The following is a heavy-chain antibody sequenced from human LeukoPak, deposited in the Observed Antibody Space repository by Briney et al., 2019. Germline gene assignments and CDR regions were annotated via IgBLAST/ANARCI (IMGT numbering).Heavy chain of an antibody. V-gene: IGHV3-7*04. CDR1: GFTFSSYW. CDR3: ARGKYYSWYYFDY. D-gene: IGHD3-10*01. CDR2: IKQDGSEK. Sequence: GGSLRLSCAASGFTFSSYWMSWVRQAPGKGLECVANIKQDGSEKYYVGSVRGRFTISRDNAKNSLYLQMNSLRAEDTAVYYCARGKYYSWYYFDYWGQGTLVTVSS. J-gene: IGHJ4*02.